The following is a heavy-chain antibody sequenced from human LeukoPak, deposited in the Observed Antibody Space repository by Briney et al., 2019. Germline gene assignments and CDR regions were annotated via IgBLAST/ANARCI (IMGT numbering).Heavy chain of an antibody. D-gene: IGHD2-2*01. CDR1: GGSFSGYY. Sequence: SETLSLTCAVYGGSFSGYYWSWIRQPPGKGLELIGEINHSGSTNYNPSLKSRVTISVDTSKNQFSLKLSSVTAADTAVYYCARLVVVPAATYFYYYYYYMDVWGKGTTVTVSS. J-gene: IGHJ6*03. CDR3: ARLVVVPAATYFYYYYYYMDV. CDR2: INHSGST. V-gene: IGHV4-34*01.